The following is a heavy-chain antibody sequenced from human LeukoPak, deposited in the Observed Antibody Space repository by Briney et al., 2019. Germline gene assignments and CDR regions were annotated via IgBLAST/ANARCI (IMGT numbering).Heavy chain of an antibody. V-gene: IGHV1-3*01. Sequence: ASVKVSCKASGYTFTSYAMHWVRQAPGQRLEWMGWINAGNGNTKYSQKFQGRVTITRDTSASTAYMELSSLRSEDMAVYDCARDPERGVTVTTSWFDPWGQGTLVTVSS. CDR3: ARDPERGVTVTTSWFDP. CDR1: GYTFTSYA. J-gene: IGHJ5*02. D-gene: IGHD4-17*01. CDR2: INAGNGNT.